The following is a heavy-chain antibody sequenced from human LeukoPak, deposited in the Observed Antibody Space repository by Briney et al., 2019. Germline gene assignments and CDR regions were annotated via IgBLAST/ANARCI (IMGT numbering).Heavy chain of an antibody. J-gene: IGHJ4*02. V-gene: IGHV4-59*01. Sequence: PSETLSLTCTVSGGSISSYYWSWIRQPPGKGLEWIGYMYYSGSTNYNPSLMSRVTMSVDTSKNQFSLKLSSVTAADTAVYYCARVSVSGYSYALDFWGQGTLVTVSS. CDR3: ARVSVSGYSYALDF. CDR1: GGSISSYY. D-gene: IGHD5-18*01. CDR2: MYYSGST.